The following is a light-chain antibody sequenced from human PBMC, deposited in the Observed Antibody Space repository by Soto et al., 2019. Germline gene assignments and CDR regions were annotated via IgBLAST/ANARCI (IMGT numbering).Light chain of an antibody. CDR1: QSVSSSY. CDR3: QQYGSSRIT. CDR2: GAS. J-gene: IGKJ5*01. Sequence: EIVLTQSPCTLSLSPGERAPLSCRASQSVSSSYLAWYQQKPGQAPRLLIYGASSRATGIPDRFSGSGSGTDFTLTISRLEPEDFAVYYCQQYGSSRITFGQGTRLEIK. V-gene: IGKV3-20*01.